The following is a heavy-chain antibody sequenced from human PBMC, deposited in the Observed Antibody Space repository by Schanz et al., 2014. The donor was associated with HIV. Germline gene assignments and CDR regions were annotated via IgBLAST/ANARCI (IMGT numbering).Heavy chain of an antibody. V-gene: IGHV1-8*01. Sequence: QVQLVQSGAEVKKPGASVKVSCKASGYTFTSSDINWVRQATGQGLEWMGWVNPNSGNTGYAQKFQGRVTMTRNTSISTAYMELSSLRSEDTAVYFCATCGYGSDPAYFDNWGQGTQVTVSS. J-gene: IGHJ4*02. CDR3: ATCGYGSDPAYFDN. CDR1: GYTFTSSD. D-gene: IGHD6-25*01. CDR2: VNPNSGNT.